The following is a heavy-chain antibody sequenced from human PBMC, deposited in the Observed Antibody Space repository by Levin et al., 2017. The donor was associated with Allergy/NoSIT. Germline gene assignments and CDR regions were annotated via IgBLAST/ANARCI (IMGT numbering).Heavy chain of an antibody. D-gene: IGHD1-7*01. V-gene: IGHV3-23*01. CDR2: IRGSAYGGST. CDR1: GFTFRNYG. Sequence: GGSLRLSCAASGFTFRNYGMSWVRQAPGKGLEWVSSIRGSAYGGSTYYADSVEGRFTISRDNSKNTLYLQMNSLRAEDTAVYYCARKAEDTWNWCWFDPWGQGILVTVSS. CDR3: ARKAEDTWNWCWFDP. J-gene: IGHJ5*02.